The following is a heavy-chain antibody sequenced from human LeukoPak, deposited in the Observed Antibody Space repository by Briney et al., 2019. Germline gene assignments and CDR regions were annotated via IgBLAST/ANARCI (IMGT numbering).Heavy chain of an antibody. J-gene: IGHJ4*02. V-gene: IGHV3-53*05. D-gene: IGHD1-26*01. CDR3: ARDTSGSYYFDY. Sequence: GGSLRLSCAASGFTVSSNYMSWVRQAPGKGLEWVSVIYSGGSTYYADSVKGRFTISRDKSKNTLYLQMNSLRAEDTAVYYCARDTSGSYYFDYWGQGTLVTISS. CDR1: GFTVSSNY. CDR2: IYSGGST.